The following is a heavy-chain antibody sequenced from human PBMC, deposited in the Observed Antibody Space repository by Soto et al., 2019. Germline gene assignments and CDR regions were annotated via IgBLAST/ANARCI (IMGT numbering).Heavy chain of an antibody. CDR2: IIPIFGTA. CDR3: AKVEMATITVYYYGMDV. D-gene: IGHD5-12*01. J-gene: IGHJ6*02. CDR1: GGTFSSYA. V-gene: IGHV1-69*01. Sequence: QVQLVQSGAEVKKPGSSVKVSCKASGGTFSSYAISWVRQAPGQGLEWMGGIIPIFGTANYAQKFQGRVMITADESTSTAYMELSSLRSEDTAVYYCAKVEMATITVYYYGMDVWGQGTTVTVSS.